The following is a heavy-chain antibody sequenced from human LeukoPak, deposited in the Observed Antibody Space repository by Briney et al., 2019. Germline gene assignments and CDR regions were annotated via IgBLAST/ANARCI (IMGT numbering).Heavy chain of an antibody. Sequence: PGEPLKISCKGSGYNFTNSWIAWVGQMPGKGLEWMGIIYPGDSDPRYSPSFQGQVTISADKSISTAYLQWSSLKASDSAMYHCARVRAYGGYDYGYWGQGTLVTVSS. CDR3: ARVRAYGGYDYGY. CDR1: GYNFTNSW. J-gene: IGHJ4*02. V-gene: IGHV5-51*01. D-gene: IGHD5-12*01. CDR2: IYPGDSDP.